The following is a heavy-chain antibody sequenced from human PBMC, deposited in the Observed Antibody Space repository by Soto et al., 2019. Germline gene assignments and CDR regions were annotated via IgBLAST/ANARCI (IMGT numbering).Heavy chain of an antibody. CDR3: AHRLVGANYYYYGMDV. Sequence: QITLKESGPPLVKPTQTLTLTCTFSGFSLSTSGVGVGWIRQPPGKALEWLALIYWDDDKRYSPSLKSRLTITKDTSKNQVVLTMTNMDPVDTATYYCAHRLVGANYYYYGMDVWGQGTTVTVSS. CDR1: GFSLSTSGVG. CDR2: IYWDDDK. D-gene: IGHD1-26*01. J-gene: IGHJ6*02. V-gene: IGHV2-5*02.